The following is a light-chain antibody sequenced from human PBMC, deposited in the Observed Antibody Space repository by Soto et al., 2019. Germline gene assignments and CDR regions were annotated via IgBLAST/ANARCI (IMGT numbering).Light chain of an antibody. V-gene: IGKV1-6*01. Sequence: AIQMTQSPSSLSASVGDRVTISCRASQGIGNALGWYQQKPGKPPKVMIYGASILQNGVPPRFSGSESVTDFTLAISSLQPEDSATYYCLQDINYPWTFGQGTKVEIK. J-gene: IGKJ1*01. CDR2: GAS. CDR1: QGIGNA. CDR3: LQDINYPWT.